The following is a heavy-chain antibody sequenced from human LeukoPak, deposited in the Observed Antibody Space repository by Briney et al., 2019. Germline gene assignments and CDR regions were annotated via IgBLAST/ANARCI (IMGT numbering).Heavy chain of an antibody. CDR2: INAGNGYT. J-gene: IGHJ3*02. V-gene: IGHV1-3*01. D-gene: IGHD3-22*01. CDR3: ARAIQPLIVAAVGAFDI. CDR1: GYIFSNYA. Sequence: TSVEVSCKASGYIFSNYAMHWVRQTPGQRLEWMGWINAGNGYTKFSQKFQGRVTITRDTSATTAYMELSSLRSEDTAVYYCARAIQPLIVAAVGAFDIWGQGTMVTVSS.